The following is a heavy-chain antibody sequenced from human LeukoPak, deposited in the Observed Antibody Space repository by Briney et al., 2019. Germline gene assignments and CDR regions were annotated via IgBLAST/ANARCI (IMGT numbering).Heavy chain of an antibody. CDR3: ARTLVDYVWGSYRYTGFDY. CDR2: IYWDDDK. Sequence: SGPTLVKPTQTLTLTCTFSGFSLSTSGVGVGWIRQPPGKALEWLALIYWDDDKRYSPSLKSRLTINKHTSKNQVVLTMTNMDPVDTATYYCARTLVDYVWGSYRYTGFDYWGQGTLVTVSS. D-gene: IGHD3-16*02. V-gene: IGHV2-5*02. J-gene: IGHJ4*02. CDR1: GFSLSTSGVG.